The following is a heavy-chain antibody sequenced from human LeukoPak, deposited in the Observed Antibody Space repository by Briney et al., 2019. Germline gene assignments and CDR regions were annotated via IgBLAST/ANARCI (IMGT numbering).Heavy chain of an antibody. Sequence: PGGSLRLSCAATGFTFSRYALPWVRQAPGKGLEWVSTISGSDTTYYADSVRGRFTVSRDNSKSTLYLQMNSLRAEDTATYFCAKGGNYYGSGSYGDSWGQGTLVTVSS. CDR2: ISGSDTT. CDR3: AKGGNYYGSGSYGDS. CDR1: GFTFSRYA. V-gene: IGHV3-23*01. D-gene: IGHD3-10*01. J-gene: IGHJ4*02.